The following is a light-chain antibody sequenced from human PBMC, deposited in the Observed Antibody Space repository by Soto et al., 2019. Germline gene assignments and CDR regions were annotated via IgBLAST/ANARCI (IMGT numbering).Light chain of an antibody. CDR3: RQRHRWPIT. CDR2: DAY. Sequence: VLTQSPVTLSLSLGERATLSCRASQSFRGLLAWYQQKPGQAPRLLIYDAYNRATGIPPRFSGSGSGTDFTLTISSLEPEDSAVYYCRQRHRWPITFGQGTRLEIK. V-gene: IGKV3-11*01. CDR1: QSFRGL. J-gene: IGKJ5*01.